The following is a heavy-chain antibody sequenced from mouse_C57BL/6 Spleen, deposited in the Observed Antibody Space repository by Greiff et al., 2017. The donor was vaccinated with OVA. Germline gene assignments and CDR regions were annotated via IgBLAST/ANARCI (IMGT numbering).Heavy chain of an antibody. CDR2: ISDGGSYT. V-gene: IGHV5-4*01. J-gene: IGHJ4*01. CDR1: GFTFSSYA. CDR3: ARDYRSYAMGY. Sequence: EVKLVESGGGLVKPGGSLKLSCAASGFTFSSYAMSWVRQTPEKRLEWVATISDGGSYTYYPDNVKGRFTISRDNAKINLYLQMSHLKSEDTAMYYCARDYRSYAMGYWGQGTSVTVAS.